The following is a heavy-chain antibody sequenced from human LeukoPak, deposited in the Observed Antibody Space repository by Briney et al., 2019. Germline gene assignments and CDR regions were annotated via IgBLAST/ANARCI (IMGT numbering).Heavy chain of an antibody. Sequence: PGRSLRLSCAASGFTFSSYAMHWVRQAPGKGLEWVAVISYDGSNKYYADSVKGRFTISRDNSKNTLYLQMNSLRAEDTAVYYCARASYYDFWSGYFPALYYYGMDVWGQGTTVTVSS. CDR3: ARASYYDFWSGYFPALYYYGMDV. CDR1: GFTFSSYA. V-gene: IGHV3-30-3*01. D-gene: IGHD3-3*01. CDR2: ISYDGSNK. J-gene: IGHJ6*02.